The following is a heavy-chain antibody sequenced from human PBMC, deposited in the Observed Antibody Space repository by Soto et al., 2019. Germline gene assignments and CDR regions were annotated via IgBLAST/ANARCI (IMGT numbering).Heavy chain of an antibody. CDR3: TRPEVGNWFDP. CDR1: GFTFSGSA. Sequence: GGSLRLSCAASGFTFSGSAIHWVRQASGKGLEWVGRIRSKANSYATAYAASVKGRFTISRDDSKNTAYLQMNSLKTEDTAVYYCTRPEVGNWFDPWGQGTLVTVSS. V-gene: IGHV3-73*01. CDR2: IRSKANSYAT. J-gene: IGHJ5*02.